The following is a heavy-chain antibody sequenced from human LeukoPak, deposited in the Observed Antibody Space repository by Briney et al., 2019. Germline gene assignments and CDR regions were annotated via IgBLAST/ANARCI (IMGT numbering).Heavy chain of an antibody. CDR1: GYTFTGYY. CDR2: INPNSGGT. J-gene: IGHJ6*03. D-gene: IGHD3-9*01. CDR3: ARGRTPETYYDILTGYLPVTHLNYYYYYMDV. V-gene: IGHV1-2*02. Sequence: GASVKVSCKASGYTFTGYYMHWVRQAPGQGLEWMGWINPNSGGTNYAQKFQGRVTMTRDTSISTAYMELSRLRSDDTAVYYCARGRTPETYYDILTGYLPVTHLNYYYYYMDVWGKGTTVTVSS.